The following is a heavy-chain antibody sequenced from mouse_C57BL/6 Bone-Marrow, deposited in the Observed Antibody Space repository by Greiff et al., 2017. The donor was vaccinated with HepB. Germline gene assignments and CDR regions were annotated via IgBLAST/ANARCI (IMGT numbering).Heavy chain of an antibody. J-gene: IGHJ2*01. CDR1: GFTFSNYW. V-gene: IGHV6-3*01. CDR3: TGGYGSKRYFDY. D-gene: IGHD1-1*01. CDR2: IRLKSDNYAT. Sequence: EVQRVESGGGLVQPGGSMKLSCVASGFTFSNYWMNWVRQSPEKGLEWVAQIRLKSDNYATHYAESVKGRFTISRDDSKSSVYLQMNNLRAEDTGIYYCTGGYGSKRYFDYWGQGTTLTVSS.